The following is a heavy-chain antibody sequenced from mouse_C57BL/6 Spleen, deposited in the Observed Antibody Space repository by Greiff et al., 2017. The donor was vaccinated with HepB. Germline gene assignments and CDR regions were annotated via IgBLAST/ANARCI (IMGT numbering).Heavy chain of an antibody. CDR2: ISNGGGST. CDR1: GFTFSDYY. D-gene: IGHD3-1*01. CDR3: ARLPSGWYFDV. V-gene: IGHV5-12*01. J-gene: IGHJ1*03. Sequence: EVMLVESGGGLVQPGGSLKLSCAASGFTFSDYYMYWVRQTPEKRLEWVAYISNGGGSTYYPDTVKGRFTISRDNAKNTLYLQMSRLKSEDTAMYYCARLPSGWYFDVWGTGTTVTVSS.